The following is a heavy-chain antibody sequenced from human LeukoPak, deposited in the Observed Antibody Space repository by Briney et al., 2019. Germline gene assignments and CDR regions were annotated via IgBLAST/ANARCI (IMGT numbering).Heavy chain of an antibody. Sequence: SETLSLTCAVYGGSFSGNYWTLIRQTPGKGLEWIGYVFYRGSTKYNPSLQSRLTISVDTSNNQFSLKLRSVTAADTALYYCARLRAADGPYDYWGQGTLVTVSS. CDR1: GGSFSGNY. V-gene: IGHV4-59*08. D-gene: IGHD6-13*01. CDR2: VFYRGST. J-gene: IGHJ4*02. CDR3: ARLRAADGPYDY.